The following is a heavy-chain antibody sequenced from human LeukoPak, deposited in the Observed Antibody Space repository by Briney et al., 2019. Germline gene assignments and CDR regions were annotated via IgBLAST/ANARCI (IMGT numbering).Heavy chain of an antibody. CDR3: VRRGPTTVTTHDAFDI. CDR1: GFTFSGYG. Sequence: GGSLRLSCAASGFTFSGYGMHWVRLAPGKGLEWVAFISFDGNIKNYADPVKGRFTISRDNSKNMLYLQMNSLGAEDTAVYYCVRRGPTTVTTHDAFDIWGQGTMVTVSS. CDR2: ISFDGNIK. D-gene: IGHD4-17*01. J-gene: IGHJ3*02. V-gene: IGHV3-30*19.